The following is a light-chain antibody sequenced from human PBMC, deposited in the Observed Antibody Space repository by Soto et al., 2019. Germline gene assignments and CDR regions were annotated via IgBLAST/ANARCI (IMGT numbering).Light chain of an antibody. CDR2: GAS. CDR1: QSVSSN. CDR3: QQRSNWTQIT. Sequence: EIVVTQSPGTLSVSPMERTTLXCRTSQSVSSNLAWYQQKPGQAPRLLINGASTRATGIPARFSGSGYGTEFTLTISGVEAEDFAVYYCQQRSNWTQITSGQGTRLEIK. J-gene: IGKJ5*01. V-gene: IGKV3-15*01.